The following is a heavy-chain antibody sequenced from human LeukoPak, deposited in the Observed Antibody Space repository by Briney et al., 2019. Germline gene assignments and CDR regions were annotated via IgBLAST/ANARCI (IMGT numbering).Heavy chain of an antibody. CDR1: GFAFRSHA. CDR3: AKDFRIGYSAHFDY. J-gene: IGHJ4*02. V-gene: IGHV3-23*01. D-gene: IGHD2-21*01. CDR2: IYENGGTT. Sequence: GGSLRLSCVGSGFAFRSHAMSWVRQAPEKGLEFVSGIYENGGTTYYADSVKGRFSISRDNSKNTLYLQMDSLRGEDTAVYYCAKDFRIGYSAHFDYWGQGALVTVSS.